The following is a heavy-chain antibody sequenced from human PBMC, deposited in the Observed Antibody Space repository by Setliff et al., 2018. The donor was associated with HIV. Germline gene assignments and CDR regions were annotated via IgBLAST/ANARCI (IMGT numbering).Heavy chain of an antibody. Sequence: GGSLRLSCTASGFTFSSYSMNWVRQAPGKGLEWVSSISTTSSYIYYADSVKGRFTISRDNAKNSLYLQMNSLRAEDTAVYYCASVVGKAAAGEVFDYWGQGTLVTVSS. V-gene: IGHV3-21*01. J-gene: IGHJ4*02. CDR3: ASVVGKAAAGEVFDY. CDR2: ISTTSSYI. D-gene: IGHD2-15*01. CDR1: GFTFSSYS.